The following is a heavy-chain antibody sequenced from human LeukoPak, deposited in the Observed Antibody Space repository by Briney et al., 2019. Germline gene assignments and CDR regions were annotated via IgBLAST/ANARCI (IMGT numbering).Heavy chain of an antibody. CDR3: AKSHSYGFDY. Sequence: PGGSLRLSCAASGFTFSSYWMSWVREAPGKGLDWVANIKQDGSDKYYVDSVKGRFTISRDNAKNSLYLQMNSLRAEDTAVYYCAKSHSYGFDYWGQGTLVTVSS. D-gene: IGHD5-18*01. V-gene: IGHV3-7*01. CDR2: IKQDGSDK. J-gene: IGHJ4*02. CDR1: GFTFSSYW.